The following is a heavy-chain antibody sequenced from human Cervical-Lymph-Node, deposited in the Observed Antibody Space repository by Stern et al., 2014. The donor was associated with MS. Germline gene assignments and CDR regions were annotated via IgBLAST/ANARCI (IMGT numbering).Heavy chain of an antibody. J-gene: IGHJ4*02. CDR1: GHTFTSYY. Sequence: VQLVESGAEVKKPGASLKVSCKASGHTFTSYYIHWVRQAPGQGLEWIGIINPSCGSTCYAKKFQGRVTMTRDTSTSTVYMELSSLRSEDAAVYYCARGGRYSGSYEGGFDYWGQGTLVTVSS. V-gene: IGHV1-46*01. D-gene: IGHD1-26*01. CDR2: INPSCGST. CDR3: ARGGRYSGSYEGGFDY.